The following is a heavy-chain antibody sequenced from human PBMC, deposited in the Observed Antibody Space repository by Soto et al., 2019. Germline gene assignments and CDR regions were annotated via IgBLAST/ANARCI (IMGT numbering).Heavy chain of an antibody. Sequence: QVQLQESGPGLVKPSETLSLTCTVSGGPINNSPQYWGWSRQPPGGGLEWIGTIHYGGTVYYNPSLKSRVPLSVDTSKNQFSMQVNSVTAADTAVYYCTRHPRTPDYWGQGTLVTVSS. CDR3: TRHPRTPDY. D-gene: IGHD2-15*01. CDR1: GGPINNSPQY. V-gene: IGHV4-39*01. CDR2: IHYGGTV. J-gene: IGHJ4*02.